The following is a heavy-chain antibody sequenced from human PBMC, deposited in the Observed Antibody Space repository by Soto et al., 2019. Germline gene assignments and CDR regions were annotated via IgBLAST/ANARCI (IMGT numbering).Heavy chain of an antibody. CDR3: ARGTTVTTTPTYYYMDV. Sequence: ASVKVSCKASGYTFTSYAMHWVRQAPGQRLEWMGWISPYNGNTNYAQNLQGRVTMTTDTSTTTAYMELRSLRSDDTAIYYCARGTTVTTTPTYYYMDVWGKGTTVTVSS. CDR1: GYTFTSYA. V-gene: IGHV1-18*01. CDR2: ISPYNGNT. J-gene: IGHJ6*03. D-gene: IGHD4-4*01.